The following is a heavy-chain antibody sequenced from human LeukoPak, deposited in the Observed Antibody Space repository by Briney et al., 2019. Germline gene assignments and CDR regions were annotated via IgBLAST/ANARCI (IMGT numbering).Heavy chain of an antibody. J-gene: IGHJ4*02. CDR3: AKYYDSSGYYYDY. CDR2: ICGST. D-gene: IGHD3-22*01. V-gene: IGHV3-23*01. CDR1: GFTFTNYA. Sequence: PGGSLRLSCAASGFTFTNYAMSWVRQAPGKGLEWVSFICGSTNYADSVKGRFTISRDNSKDTLYLQMNSLTAEDTAVYYCAKYYDSSGYYYDYWGQGTLVTVSS.